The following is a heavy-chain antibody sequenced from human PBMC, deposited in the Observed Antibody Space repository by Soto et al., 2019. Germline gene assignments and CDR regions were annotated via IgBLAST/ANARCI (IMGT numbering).Heavy chain of an antibody. J-gene: IGHJ4*02. CDR1: GGTFSSYT. V-gene: IGHV1-69*08. CDR3: AREEYSSSSCLYDY. Sequence: QVQLVQSGAEVKKPGSSVKVSCKASGGTFSSYTISWVRQAPGQGLEWMGRIIPILGIANYAQKLQGRVTITANKYTNTDYMKLRSLRSEDTAVYYCAREEYSSSSCLYDYWGQGTLVTVSS. CDR2: IIPILGIA. D-gene: IGHD6-6*01.